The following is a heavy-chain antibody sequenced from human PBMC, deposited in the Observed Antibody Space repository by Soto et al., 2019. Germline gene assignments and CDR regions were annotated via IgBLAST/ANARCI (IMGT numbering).Heavy chain of an antibody. CDR3: ARGGGYQDY. CDR2: ISSSSSTI. D-gene: IGHD1-26*01. V-gene: IGHV3-48*02. Sequence: SGFTFSSYGMHWVRQAPGKGLEWVSYISSSSSTIYYVDFLKVRFYISRVNAKISLYLQMNSLRDEDTAVYYCARGGGYQDYWGQGTLVTVSS. J-gene: IGHJ4*02. CDR1: GFTFSSYG.